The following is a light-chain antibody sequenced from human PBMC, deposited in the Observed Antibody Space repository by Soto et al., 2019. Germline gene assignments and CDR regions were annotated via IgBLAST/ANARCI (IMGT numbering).Light chain of an antibody. V-gene: IGKV3-11*01. CDR3: QQSSNWPPGT. J-gene: IGKJ1*01. CDR2: DVS. Sequence: EIVLTQSPATLSLSPGERATLSCRASQSISSYLAWYQQKPGQAPRLLIYDVSNRATGIPARFSGSGSGTDFTLTISTREPEDFSVFYRQQSSNWPPGTFGQGTKLDIK. CDR1: QSISSY.